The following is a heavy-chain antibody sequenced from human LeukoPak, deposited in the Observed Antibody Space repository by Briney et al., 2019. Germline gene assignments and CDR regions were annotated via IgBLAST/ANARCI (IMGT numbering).Heavy chain of an antibody. J-gene: IGHJ4*02. Sequence: GGSLRLSCEASGFTFSASGMHWVRQAPGKGLEWVSRINTDGSRTYHADSVKGRFTISRDNAKNMLYLELNSLRAEDMAVYYCARVLTGYYHWDYWGQGTLVTVSS. D-gene: IGHD3-9*01. V-gene: IGHV3-74*01. CDR1: GFTFSASG. CDR2: INTDGSRT. CDR3: ARVLTGYYHWDY.